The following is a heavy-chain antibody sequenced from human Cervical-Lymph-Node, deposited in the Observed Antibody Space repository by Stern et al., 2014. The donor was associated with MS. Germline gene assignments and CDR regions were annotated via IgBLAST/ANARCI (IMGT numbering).Heavy chain of an antibody. CDR1: GFNFNNSG. J-gene: IGHJ4*02. V-gene: IGHV3-33*01. CDR3: ARDFCSGGSCYYFDY. D-gene: IGHD2-15*01. Sequence: QVQLVESGGGVVQPGRSLRLSCVASGFNFNNSGMHWVRQAPGKGLEWVAVIWYDGSNTKYADSVKSRFTISRDSSKNTLYLQMNNLRAEDTAVYYCARDFCSGGSCYYFDYWGQGTRVTVSS. CDR2: IWYDGSNT.